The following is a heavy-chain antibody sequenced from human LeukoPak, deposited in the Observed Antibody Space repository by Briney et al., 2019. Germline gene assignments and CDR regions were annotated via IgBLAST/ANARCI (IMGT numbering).Heavy chain of an antibody. CDR2: INPNSGGT. CDR3: AREPMYYDILTGSYDY. J-gene: IGHJ4*02. Sequence: ASVKVSCKASGYTFTGYYMHWVRQAPGQGLEWMGWINPNSGGTNYAQKFQGWVTMTRDTSTSTAYMELSRLRSDDTAVYYCAREPMYYDILTGSYDYWGQGTLVTVSS. V-gene: IGHV1-2*04. D-gene: IGHD3-9*01. CDR1: GYTFTGYY.